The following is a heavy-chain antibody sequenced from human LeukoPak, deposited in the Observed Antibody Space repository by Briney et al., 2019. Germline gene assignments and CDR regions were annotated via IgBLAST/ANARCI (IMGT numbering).Heavy chain of an antibody. Sequence: GGSLRLSCAASGFTFSSYGMHWVRQAPGKGLEWVSGISGSGGRTYYADSVRGRFTISRDNSKNTLYLQMNSLRAEDTALYYCAKVTFEGVDPWGQGTLVTVSS. CDR3: AKVTFEGVDP. D-gene: IGHD2/OR15-2a*01. CDR2: ISGSGGRT. V-gene: IGHV3-23*01. J-gene: IGHJ5*02. CDR1: GFTFSSYG.